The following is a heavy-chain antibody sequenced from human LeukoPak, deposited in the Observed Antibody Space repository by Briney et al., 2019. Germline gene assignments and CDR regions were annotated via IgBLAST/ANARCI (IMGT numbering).Heavy chain of an antibody. V-gene: IGHV1-3*01. J-gene: IGHJ4*02. CDR3: ARGQYSSGWYGIDY. CDR1: GYTFTSYA. CDR2: INAGNGNT. D-gene: IGHD6-19*01. Sequence: ASVKVSCKASGYTFTSYAMHWVRQAPGQRLEWMGWINAGNGNTKYSQKFQGRVTITRDTSASTAYMELSSLRSEVTAVYYCARGQYSSGWYGIDYRGQGTLVTVSS.